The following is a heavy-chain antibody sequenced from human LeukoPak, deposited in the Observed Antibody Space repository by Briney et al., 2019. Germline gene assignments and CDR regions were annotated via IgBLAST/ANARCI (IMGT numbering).Heavy chain of an antibody. Sequence: GGSLRLSFAASGFTFSRYAMHWVRQAPGKGLEWVAVISYDGSNKYYADSVKGRFTISRDNSKNTLYLQMNSLRAEDTAVYYCARDPWRGDTAMVYPHYWGQGTLVTVSS. CDR2: ISYDGSNK. CDR3: ARDPWRGDTAMVYPHY. CDR1: GFTFSRYA. D-gene: IGHD5-18*01. V-gene: IGHV3-30-3*01. J-gene: IGHJ4*02.